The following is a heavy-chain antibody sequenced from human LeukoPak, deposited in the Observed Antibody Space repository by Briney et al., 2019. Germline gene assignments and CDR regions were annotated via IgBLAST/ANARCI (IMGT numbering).Heavy chain of an antibody. Sequence: SETLSLTCTVPGGSISSYYWSWIRQPPGKGLEWIGYVYYSGSTNYNPSLKSRVTISIDTSKNQFSLKLSSVTAADTAVYYCARSCTNGVCYRYWGQGTLVTVSS. CDR2: VYYSGST. J-gene: IGHJ4*02. D-gene: IGHD2-8*01. V-gene: IGHV4-59*08. CDR3: ARSCTNGVCYRY. CDR1: GGSISSYY.